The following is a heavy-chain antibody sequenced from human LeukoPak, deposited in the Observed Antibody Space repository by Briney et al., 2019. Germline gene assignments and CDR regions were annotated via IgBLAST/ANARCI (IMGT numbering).Heavy chain of an antibody. V-gene: IGHV4-59*08. CDR3: ARRDRWYYFDY. CDR2: IYYSGST. CDR1: GGSISSYY. J-gene: IGHJ4*02. D-gene: IGHD6-13*01. Sequence: SETLSLTCTVSGGSISSYYWSWIRQPPGKGLEWIGYIYYSGSTNYNPSLKSRVTISVDTSKNQFSLKLTSVTAADTAVYYCARRDRWYYFDYWGQGTLVTVSS.